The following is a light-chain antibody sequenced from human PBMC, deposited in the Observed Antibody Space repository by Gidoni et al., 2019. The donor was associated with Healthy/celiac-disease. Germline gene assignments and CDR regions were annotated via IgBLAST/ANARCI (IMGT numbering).Light chain of an antibody. CDR3: QSYDSSR. CDR1: SPNIGAGYD. CDR2: GNS. V-gene: IGLV1-40*01. Sequence: QSVLTQPPSVSGAPGQRVTISCTGSSPNIGAGYDVHWYQQLPGTAPKLLIYGNSNRPSGVPDRFSGSKSGTSASLAITGLQAEDEADYYCQSYDSSRFGGGTKLTVL. J-gene: IGLJ2*01.